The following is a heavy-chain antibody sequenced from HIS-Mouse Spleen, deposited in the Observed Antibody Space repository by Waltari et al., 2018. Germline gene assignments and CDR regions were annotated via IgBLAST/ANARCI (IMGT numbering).Heavy chain of an antibody. CDR2: IYYSGST. Sequence: QLQLQESGPGLVKPSETLSLTFTVSGVSISSSTYYLGWIRQPPGKGLEWIGSIYYSGSTYYNPSLKSRVTRSVDTSKNQFSRKLSSVTAADTAVYYCAREIPYSSSWYDWYFDLWGRGTLVTVSS. CDR1: GVSISSSTYY. CDR3: AREIPYSSSWYDWYFDL. D-gene: IGHD6-13*01. V-gene: IGHV4-39*07. J-gene: IGHJ2*01.